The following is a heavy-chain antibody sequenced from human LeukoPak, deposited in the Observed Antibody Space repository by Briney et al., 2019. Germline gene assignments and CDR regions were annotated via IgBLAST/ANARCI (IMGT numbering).Heavy chain of an antibody. V-gene: IGHV3-66*01. CDR1: GFTVSSNY. D-gene: IGHD6-13*01. CDR2: IYSGGST. J-gene: IGHJ6*02. Sequence: GGSLRLSCAASGFTVSSNYMSWVRQAPGKGLEWVSVIYSGGSTYYADSVKGRFTISRDNSKNTLYLQMNSLRADDTAVYYCATNGYSSSWYYYYGMDVWGQGTTVTVSS. CDR3: ATNGYSSSWYYYYGMDV.